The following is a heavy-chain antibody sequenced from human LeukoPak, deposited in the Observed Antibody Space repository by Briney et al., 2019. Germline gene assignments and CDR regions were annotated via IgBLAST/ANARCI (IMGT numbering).Heavy chain of an antibody. CDR1: GFTFSTYA. CDR2: IGTSVSSI. J-gene: IGHJ4*02. V-gene: IGHV3-23*01. D-gene: IGHD1-26*01. Sequence: GVSLRLSCAASGFTFSTYAMHWVRQAPGRGLEWVSAIGTSVSSIYYADSVKGRSTISRDNSKKTVYLQMNNLRGDDTAVYYCAKRAMNSGSSRGFDYWGQGTLVTVSS. CDR3: AKRAMNSGSSRGFDY.